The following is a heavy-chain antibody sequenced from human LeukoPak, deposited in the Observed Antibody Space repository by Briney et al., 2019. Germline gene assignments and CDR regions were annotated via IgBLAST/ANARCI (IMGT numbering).Heavy chain of an antibody. D-gene: IGHD2-2*01. Sequence: GASLRLSCAASGFTFSRYAMSWVRQAPGKGLEWVSGISGSGVSTYYADSVKGRFTISRDNAKNTLYLQMNSLRAEDTAVYYWAKDGWSSTSCFFDYWGQGTLVTVSS. CDR3: AKDGWSSTSCFFDY. CDR2: ISGSGVST. V-gene: IGHV3-23*01. CDR1: GFTFSRYA. J-gene: IGHJ4*02.